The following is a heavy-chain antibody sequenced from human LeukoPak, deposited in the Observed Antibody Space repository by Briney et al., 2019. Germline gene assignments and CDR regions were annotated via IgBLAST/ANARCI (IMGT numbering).Heavy chain of an antibody. CDR1: GFPFSSSA. V-gene: IGHV1-58*01. CDR2: IVVGSNNT. J-gene: IGHJ5*02. D-gene: IGHD6-13*01. CDR3: AAPYSTRWFDL. Sequence: SVTVSCTASGFPFSSSAVQWVRQAVGQRLEWIGWIVVGSNNTNYAQKFQERVTITRDMSTSTAYMELSSLRSEDTAVYYCAAPYSTRWFDLWGRGTLVTVSS.